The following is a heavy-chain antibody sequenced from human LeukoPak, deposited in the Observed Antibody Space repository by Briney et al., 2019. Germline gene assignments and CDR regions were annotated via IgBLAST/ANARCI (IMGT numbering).Heavy chain of an antibody. CDR3: ARVGRPDIVATFFDY. CDR1: GFTFSSYS. D-gene: IGHD5-12*01. Sequence: PGGSLRLSCAASGFTFSSYSMNWVRQAPGKGLEWVSSISSSSSYIYYADSVKGRFTISRDNAKNSLYLQMNSLRAEDTAVYYCARVGRPDIVATFFDYWGQGTLVTVSS. J-gene: IGHJ4*02. V-gene: IGHV3-21*04. CDR2: ISSSSSYI.